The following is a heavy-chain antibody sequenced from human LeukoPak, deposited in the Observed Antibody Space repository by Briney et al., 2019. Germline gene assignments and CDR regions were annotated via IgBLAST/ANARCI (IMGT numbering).Heavy chain of an antibody. D-gene: IGHD6-13*01. CDR1: GYTFTGYY. CDR2: INPNSGGT. Sequence: ASVKVSCKASGYTFTGYYMHWVRQAPGQGLERMGWINPNSGGTNYAQKFQGRVTMTRDTSISTAYMELSRLRSDDTAVYYCARDLGTAIAAAQYYYYYYMDVWGKGTTVTVSS. V-gene: IGHV1-2*02. CDR3: ARDLGTAIAAAQYYYYYYMDV. J-gene: IGHJ6*03.